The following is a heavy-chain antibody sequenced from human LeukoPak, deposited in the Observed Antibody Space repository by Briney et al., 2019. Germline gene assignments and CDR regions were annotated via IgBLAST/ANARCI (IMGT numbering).Heavy chain of an antibody. CDR3: ARDKIVGATQFDY. CDR1: GFTFSSYW. Sequence: PGGSLRLSWAASGFTFSSYWMSWVRQAPGKGLEWVANIKQDGSEKYYVDSVKGRFTISRDNAKNSLYLQMNSLRAEDTAVYYCARDKIVGATQFDYWGQGTLVTVSS. J-gene: IGHJ4*02. D-gene: IGHD1-26*01. V-gene: IGHV3-7*01. CDR2: IKQDGSEK.